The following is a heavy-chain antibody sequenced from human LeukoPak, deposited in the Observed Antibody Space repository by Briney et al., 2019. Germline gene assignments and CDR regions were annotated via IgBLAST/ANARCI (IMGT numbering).Heavy chain of an antibody. J-gene: IGHJ4*02. CDR1: GYTFTSYD. V-gene: IGHV1-8*01. D-gene: IGHD2/OR15-2a*01. CDR3: AIRIFHYSSGSDY. Sequence: PRASVKVSCKASGYTFTSYDINWVRQATGQGLEWKGWMNPNSGNTGYAQTFQGRVTMTRNTSISTAYMELSSLRSEDTAVYYCAIRIFHYSSGSDYWGQGTLVTVSS. CDR2: MNPNSGNT.